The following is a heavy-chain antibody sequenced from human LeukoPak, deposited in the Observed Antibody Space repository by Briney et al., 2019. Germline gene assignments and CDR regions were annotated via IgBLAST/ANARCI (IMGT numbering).Heavy chain of an antibody. CDR2: IWYDGSNK. D-gene: IGHD3-16*01. CDR1: GFTFSSYG. V-gene: IGHV3-33*01. CDR3: ARGGRGKYYFDY. J-gene: IGHJ4*02. Sequence: GRSLRLSCAASGFTFSSYGMHWVRQAPGKGLEWVAVIWYDGSNKYYAESVKGRFTISRDNSKNTLYLQMNSLRAEDTAVYYCARGGRGKYYFDYWGQGTLVTVSS.